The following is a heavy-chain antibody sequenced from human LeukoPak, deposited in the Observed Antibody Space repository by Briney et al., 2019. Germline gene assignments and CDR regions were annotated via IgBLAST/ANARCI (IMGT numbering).Heavy chain of an antibody. V-gene: IGHV3-30-3*01. J-gene: IGHJ4*02. CDR2: ISYDGSNK. D-gene: IGHD2/OR15-2a*01. CDR3: ARGGLSIMGY. Sequence: GGSLRLSCAASGFTFSSYAMHWVRQAPGKGLEWVAVISYDGSNKYYADSVKGRFTISRDNSRNSLYLQMNSLRAEDTAVYFCARGGLSIMGYWGQGTLVTVSS. CDR1: GFTFSSYA.